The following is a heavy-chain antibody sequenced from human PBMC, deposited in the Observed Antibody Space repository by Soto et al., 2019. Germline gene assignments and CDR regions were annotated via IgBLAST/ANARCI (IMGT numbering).Heavy chain of an antibody. CDR2: IYSGGST. V-gene: IGHV3-53*01. J-gene: IGHJ4*02. CDR3: ARDKYSYGSLAFDY. D-gene: IGHD5-18*01. Sequence: PGGSLRLSSAASGFTVSSNYMSWVRQAPGKGLEWVSVIYSGGSTYYADSVKGRFTISRDNSKNTLYLQMNSLRAEDTAVYYCARDKYSYGSLAFDYWGQGTLVTV. CDR1: GFTVSSNY.